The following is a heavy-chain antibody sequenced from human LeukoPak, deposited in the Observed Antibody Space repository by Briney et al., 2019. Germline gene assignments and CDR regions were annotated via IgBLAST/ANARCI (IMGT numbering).Heavy chain of an antibody. CDR3: AKPAGVSGDYFDY. D-gene: IGHD3-10*01. V-gene: IGHV3-9*01. CDR2: ISWNSGSI. J-gene: IGHJ4*02. CDR1: GFTFDDYA. Sequence: GGSLRLSCAASGFTFDDYAMHWVRQAPGKGLEWVSGISWNSGSIGYADSVKGRFTISRDNAKNSLYLQMNSLRAEDTALYYCAKPAGVSGDYFDYWGQGPLLTVSS.